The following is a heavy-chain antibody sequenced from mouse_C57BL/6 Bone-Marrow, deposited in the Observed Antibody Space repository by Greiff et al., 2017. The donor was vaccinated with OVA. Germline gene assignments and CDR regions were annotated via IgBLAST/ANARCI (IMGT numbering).Heavy chain of an antibody. CDR2: ISYDGSN. CDR3: ARECNYYFDY. D-gene: IGHD2-1*01. CDR1: GYSITSGYY. J-gene: IGHJ2*01. V-gene: IGHV3-6*01. Sequence: EVQLVESGPGLVKPSQSLSLTCSVTGYSITSGYYWNWIRQFPGNKLEWMGYISYDGSNNYNPSLKNRISITRNTSKNQFFLKLNSVTTEDTATYYCARECNYYFDYWGQGTTLTVSS.